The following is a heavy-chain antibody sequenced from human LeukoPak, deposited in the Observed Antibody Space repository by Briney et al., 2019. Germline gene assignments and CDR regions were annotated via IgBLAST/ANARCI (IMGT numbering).Heavy chain of an antibody. Sequence: RTSETLSLTCTVSGGSVSSGSYYWSWIRQPPGKGLEWIGYIYYSGSTNYNPSLKSRVTISVDKSKNQFSLKLSSVTAADTAVYYCARDPTIAVAGTGDSYYYYGTDVWGQGTTVTVSS. J-gene: IGHJ6*02. D-gene: IGHD6-19*01. CDR3: ARDPTIAVAGTGDSYYYYGTDV. V-gene: IGHV4-61*01. CDR2: IYYSGST. CDR1: GGSVSSGSYY.